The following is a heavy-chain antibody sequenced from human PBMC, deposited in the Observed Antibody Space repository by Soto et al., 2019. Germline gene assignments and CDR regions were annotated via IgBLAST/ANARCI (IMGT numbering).Heavy chain of an antibody. CDR3: ARENGPGYSIDAFDI. V-gene: IGHV3-33*01. Sequence: QPGGSLRLSCAASGFTFSSYGMHWVRQAPGKGLEWVAVIWYDGSKKYYADSVKGRFTISRDNSKNTLYLQMNSLRAEDTAVYYCARENGPGYSIDAFDIWGQGTMVTVSS. D-gene: IGHD6-13*01. CDR2: IWYDGSKK. CDR1: GFTFSSYG. J-gene: IGHJ3*02.